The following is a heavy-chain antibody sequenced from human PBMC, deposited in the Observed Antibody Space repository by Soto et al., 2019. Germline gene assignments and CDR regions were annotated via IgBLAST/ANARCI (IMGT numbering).Heavy chain of an antibody. J-gene: IGHJ6*02. CDR1: GGTFSSYA. CDR2: IIPIFGTA. CDR3: ARALGYCSSTSCYTDFDYYYGMDV. V-gene: IGHV1-69*01. Sequence: QVQLVQSGAEVKKPGSSVKVSCKASGGTFSSYAISWVRQAPGQGLEWMGGIIPIFGTANYAQKFQGRVTITADESTSTAYVERRSLRSEDTAVYYCARALGYCSSTSCYTDFDYYYGMDVWGRGTTGIVSS. D-gene: IGHD2-2*02.